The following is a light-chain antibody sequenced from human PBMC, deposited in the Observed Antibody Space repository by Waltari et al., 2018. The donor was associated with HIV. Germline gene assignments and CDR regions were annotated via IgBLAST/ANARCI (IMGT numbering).Light chain of an antibody. V-gene: IGLV3-19*01. J-gene: IGLJ2*01. Sequence: SELTQDPAVSVALGDTVRITGQVDSLRHHHHSRYQQKPGQAPVLVIYGKNTRPSGIPDRFSASSSGTTASLTISGAQAEDEADYYCNSRDTSGNHQVFGGGTTLTVL. CDR1: SLRHHH. CDR3: NSRDTSGNHQV. CDR2: GKN.